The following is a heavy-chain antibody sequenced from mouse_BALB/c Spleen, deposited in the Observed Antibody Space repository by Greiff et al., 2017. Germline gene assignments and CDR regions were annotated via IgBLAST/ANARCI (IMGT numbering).Heavy chain of an antibody. CDR3: AGGDFDY. CDR1: GFTFSSYA. Sequence: DVKLVESGGGLVKPGGSLKLSCAASGFTFSSYAMSWVRQTPEKRLEWVATISSGGSYTYYPDSVKGRFTISRDNAKNTLYLQMSSLRSEDTAMYYCAGGDFDYWGQGTTLTVSS. V-gene: IGHV5-9-3*01. J-gene: IGHJ2*01. CDR2: ISSGGSYT.